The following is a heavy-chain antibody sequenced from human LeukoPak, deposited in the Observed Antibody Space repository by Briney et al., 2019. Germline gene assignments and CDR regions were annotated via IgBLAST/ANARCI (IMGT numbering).Heavy chain of an antibody. D-gene: IGHD3-10*01. CDR3: ARLLWFGEIVDV. J-gene: IGHJ6*04. CDR1: GYTFTGYY. V-gene: IGHV1-2*02. Sequence: ASVKVSCKASGYTFTGYYMHWVRQAPGQGLEWMGWINPNSGGTNYAQKFQGRVTMTRDTSISTAYMELSRPRSDDTAVYYCARLLWFGEIVDVWGKGTTVTVSS. CDR2: INPNSGGT.